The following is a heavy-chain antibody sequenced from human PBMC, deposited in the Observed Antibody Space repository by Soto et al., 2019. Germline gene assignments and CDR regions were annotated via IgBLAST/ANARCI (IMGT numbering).Heavy chain of an antibody. J-gene: IGHJ6*02. CDR2: IYPGDSDT. CDR1: GYSFTSYW. V-gene: IGHV5-51*01. D-gene: IGHD6-13*01. CDR3: ARNGLYRTAGTPPYYYYGMDG. Sequence: GEYLKISCKGSGYSFTSYWIGWVRQMPGKGLEWMGIIYPGDSDTRYSPSFQGQVTISADKSISTAYLQWSSLKASDTAMYYCARNGLYRTAGTPPYYYYGMDGWGQGTTVTVSS.